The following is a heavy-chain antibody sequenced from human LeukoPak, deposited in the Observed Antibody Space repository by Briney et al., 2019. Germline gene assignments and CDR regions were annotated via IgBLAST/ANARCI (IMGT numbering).Heavy chain of an antibody. CDR2: IYSGGST. V-gene: IGHV3-66*02. Sequence: PGGSLRLSCAASGFTVSSNYMSWVRQAPGKGLEWVSVIYSGGSTYYADSVKGRFTISRDNSKNTLYLQMNSLRAGDTAVYYCARGARDYIYYFDYWGQGTLVTVSS. D-gene: IGHD4-11*01. CDR1: GFTVSSNY. CDR3: ARGARDYIYYFDY. J-gene: IGHJ4*02.